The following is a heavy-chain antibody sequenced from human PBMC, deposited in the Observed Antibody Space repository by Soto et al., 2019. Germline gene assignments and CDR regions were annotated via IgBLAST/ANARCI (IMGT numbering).Heavy chain of an antibody. Sequence: GGSLRLSCAASGFTFSDYYMSWIRQAPGKGLEWVSYISSSSSYTNYADSVKDRFTISRDNAKNSLYLQMNSLRAEDTAVYYCARVAPQRQDGYNPLDYWGQGTLVTVSS. V-gene: IGHV3-11*06. J-gene: IGHJ4*02. CDR1: GFTFSDYY. CDR2: ISSSSSYT. CDR3: ARVAPQRQDGYNPLDY. D-gene: IGHD5-12*01.